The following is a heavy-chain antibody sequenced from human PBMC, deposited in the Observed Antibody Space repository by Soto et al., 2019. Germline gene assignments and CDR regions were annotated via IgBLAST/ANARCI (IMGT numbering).Heavy chain of an antibody. V-gene: IGHV1-18*01. CDR3: ARERSGDY. Sequence: QVHLVQSGAEVRKPGASVKVSCKGSGYTFTSYGIAWVRQAPGHGLEWMGWISAHNDNTNYAQKVQGRVTVTRDTSTSTAYMELRNLRSDDTAVYYCARERSGDYWGQGALVTVSS. CDR1: GYTFTSYG. J-gene: IGHJ4*02. CDR2: ISAHNDNT.